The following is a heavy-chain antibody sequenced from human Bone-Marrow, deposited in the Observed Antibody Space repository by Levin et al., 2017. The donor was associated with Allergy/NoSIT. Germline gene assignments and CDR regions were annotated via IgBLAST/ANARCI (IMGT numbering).Heavy chain of an antibody. V-gene: IGHV4-4*02. CDR2: IYHSGTT. D-gene: IGHD6-19*01. Sequence: SETLSLTCAVSGVSISSDDWWIWVRQPPGKGLEWIVEIYHSGTTNYNPAVKSRVTILVDKSKNQFSLKLNSVTAADTAVYYCAREWLSWGQGTLVTVSS. CDR1: GVSISSDDW. J-gene: IGHJ5*02. CDR3: AREWLS.